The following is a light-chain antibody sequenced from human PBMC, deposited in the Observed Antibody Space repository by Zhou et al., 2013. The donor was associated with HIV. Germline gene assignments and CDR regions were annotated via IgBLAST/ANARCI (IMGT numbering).Light chain of an antibody. CDR2: DAS. CDR3: QQRSNWRRT. CDR1: QSVSSS. Sequence: ETVLTQSPATLSLSPGERATLSCRASQSVSSSLAWYQHKPGQAPRLLIYDASNRVTGIPARFSGSGSGTDFTLTISSLEPEDFAVYYCQQRSNWRRTFGGGTKGGD. V-gene: IGKV3-11*01. J-gene: IGKJ4*01.